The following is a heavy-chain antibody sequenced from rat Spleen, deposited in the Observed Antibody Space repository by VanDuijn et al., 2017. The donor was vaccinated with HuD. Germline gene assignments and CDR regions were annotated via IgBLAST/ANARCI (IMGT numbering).Heavy chain of an antibody. CDR2: ISPSGGST. V-gene: IGHV5-25*01. J-gene: IGHJ3*01. CDR1: GFTFSNYD. D-gene: IGHD1-2*01. Sequence: EVQLVESGGGLVQPGRSLKLSCAASGFTFSNYDMAWVRQAPTKGLEWVASISPSGGSTYYRDSVKGRFTVSRDNAKSTLYLQMDSLRSEDTATYYCARPAYYSSSNWFAYWGQGTLVTVSS. CDR3: ARPAYYSSSNWFAY.